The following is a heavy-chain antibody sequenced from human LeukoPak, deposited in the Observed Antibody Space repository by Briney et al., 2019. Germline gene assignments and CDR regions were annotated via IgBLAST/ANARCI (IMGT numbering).Heavy chain of an antibody. D-gene: IGHD1-26*01. CDR2: ISSDSTTM. Sequence: GGSLRLSCVASGFTFSTYIMNWVRQAPGRGLEWVSYISSDSTTMNYADSVRGRFIISRDNAKSSLFLQMNSLRDEDTAVYYCSKGTGNTCGYFQHCGPGTLVTVSS. CDR3: SKGTGNTCGYFQH. J-gene: IGHJ1*01. V-gene: IGHV3-48*02. CDR1: GFTFSTYI.